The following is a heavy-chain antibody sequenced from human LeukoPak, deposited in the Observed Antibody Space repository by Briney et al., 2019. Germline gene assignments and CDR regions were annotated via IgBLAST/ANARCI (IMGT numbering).Heavy chain of an antibody. CDR3: ARDPGYSRPSSYGYFDH. V-gene: IGHV3-48*02. Sequence: GGSLRLSCATSGFTFSAYSMIWVRQTPGKGLECLSYITSSSDSIHYADSVRGRFTVSRDNAKNSLYLQMNSLRDEDTAVYYCARDPGYSRPSSYGYFDHWGQGTLATVS. D-gene: IGHD1-26*01. CDR1: GFTFSAYS. CDR2: ITSSSDSI. J-gene: IGHJ4*02.